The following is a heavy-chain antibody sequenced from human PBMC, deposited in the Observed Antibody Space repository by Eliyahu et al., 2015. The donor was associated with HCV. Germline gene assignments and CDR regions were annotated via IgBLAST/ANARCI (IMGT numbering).Heavy chain of an antibody. CDR1: GYTFTSYY. CDR2: INPSGGST. CDR3: ARDLAAMVRGAVYYFDY. J-gene: IGHJ4*02. D-gene: IGHD3-10*01. Sequence: QVQLVQSGAEVKKPGASVKVSCKASGYTFTSYYMHWVRQAPGQGLEWMGIINPSGGSTSYAQKFQGRVTMTRDTSTSTVYMELSSLRSEDTAVYYCARDLAAMVRGAVYYFDYWGQGTLVTVSS. V-gene: IGHV1-46*01.